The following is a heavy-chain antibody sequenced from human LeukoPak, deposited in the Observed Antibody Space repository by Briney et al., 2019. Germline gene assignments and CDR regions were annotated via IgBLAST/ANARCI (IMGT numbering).Heavy chain of an antibody. CDR1: GYTFTSYY. CDR2: INPSGGST. J-gene: IGHJ6*03. D-gene: IGHD6-13*01. CDR3: AREQQLDSSTSYYYYMDV. Sequence: GASVKVSCKASGYTFTSYYMHWVRQAPGQGLEWMGIINPSGGSTSYAQKFQGRVTMTRDMSTSTVYMEPSSLRSEDTAVYYCAREQQLDSSTSYYYYMDVWGKGTTVTVSS. V-gene: IGHV1-46*01.